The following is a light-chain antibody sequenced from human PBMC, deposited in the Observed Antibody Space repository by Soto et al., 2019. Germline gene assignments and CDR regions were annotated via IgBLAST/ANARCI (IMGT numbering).Light chain of an antibody. Sequence: EIVLTQSPATLSLSPGERATLSCRASESVSSSYLAWYQQKPGQAPRLLIYGASTRAPGIPARFSGSGSGTEFTLTISSLQSEDFAVYYCQQYNNWPITFGRGTRLEIK. CDR2: GAS. CDR1: ESVSSSY. CDR3: QQYNNWPIT. V-gene: IGKV3-15*01. J-gene: IGKJ5*01.